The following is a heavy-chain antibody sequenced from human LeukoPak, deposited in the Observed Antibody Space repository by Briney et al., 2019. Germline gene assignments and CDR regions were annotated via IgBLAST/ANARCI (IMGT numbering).Heavy chain of an antibody. CDR2: IGTAGDT. Sequence: GGSLRLSWAASGFTFSSYGMHWVRQATGKGLEWVSAIGTAGDTYYPGSVKGRFTISRENAKNSLYLQMNSPRAGDTAVYYCARRNYYYDSSGYYLYDAFDIWGQGTMVTVSS. J-gene: IGHJ3*02. CDR1: GFTFSSYG. V-gene: IGHV3-13*01. CDR3: ARRNYYYDSSGYYLYDAFDI. D-gene: IGHD3-22*01.